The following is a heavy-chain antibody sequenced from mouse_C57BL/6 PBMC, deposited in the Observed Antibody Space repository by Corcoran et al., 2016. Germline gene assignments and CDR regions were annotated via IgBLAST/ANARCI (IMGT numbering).Heavy chain of an antibody. J-gene: IGHJ3*01. CDR1: GYTFTSYG. CDR2: IYPRSGNT. Sequence: QVQLQQSGAELARPGASVKLSCKASGYTFTSYGISWVKQRTGQGLEWIGEIYPRSGNTYYNEKFKGKATLTAEKSSSTAYMQLSSLTSEDSAVYFCARGEDYGSFAYWGQGTLVTVSA. CDR3: ARGEDYGSFAY. D-gene: IGHD1-1*01. V-gene: IGHV1-81*01.